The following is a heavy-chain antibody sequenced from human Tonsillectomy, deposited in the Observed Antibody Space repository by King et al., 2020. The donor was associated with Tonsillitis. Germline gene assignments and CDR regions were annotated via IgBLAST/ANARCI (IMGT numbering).Heavy chain of an antibody. CDR1: GFSFSNYW. Sequence: EVQLVESGGGLVQPGGSLRLSCGASGFSFSNYWMGWVRQAPGKGLEWVANIKKDGTTKYYLVSVEGRFTISRDNAENSLFLQMNSLRDEDTAVYYCAKHGDWAFDYWGQGTLVTVSS. CDR3: AKHGDWAFDY. J-gene: IGHJ4*02. CDR2: IKKDGTTK. D-gene: IGHD4-17*01. V-gene: IGHV3-7*01.